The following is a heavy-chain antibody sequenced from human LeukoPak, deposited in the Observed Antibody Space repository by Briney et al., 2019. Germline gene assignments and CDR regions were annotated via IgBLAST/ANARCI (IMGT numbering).Heavy chain of an antibody. CDR3: ARDSGKPYYYYYLDA. Sequence: PGGSLRLSCAASGFTFSSYEINWVRQAPGKGLEWVSYISSSGSTIYYADSVKGRFTISRDNAKNSLYLQMNSLRVEDTAVYYCARDSGKPYYYYYLDAWGTGTTVIVSS. CDR2: ISSSGSTI. D-gene: IGHD3-10*01. CDR1: GFTFSSYE. J-gene: IGHJ6*03. V-gene: IGHV3-48*03.